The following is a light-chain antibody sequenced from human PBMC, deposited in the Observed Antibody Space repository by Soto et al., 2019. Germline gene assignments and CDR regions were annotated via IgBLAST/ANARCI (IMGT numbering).Light chain of an antibody. V-gene: IGLV2-14*01. Sequence: QSALTQPASVSGSPGQSITIYCTGTSSDVGGYNYVSWYQQHPGKAPKLMIYDVSNRPSGVSNRFSGSKSGNTAPLTISGLQAEDEADYYCSSYTISSTVVFGGGTKLTVL. J-gene: IGLJ2*01. CDR2: DVS. CDR3: SSYTISSTVV. CDR1: SSDVGGYNY.